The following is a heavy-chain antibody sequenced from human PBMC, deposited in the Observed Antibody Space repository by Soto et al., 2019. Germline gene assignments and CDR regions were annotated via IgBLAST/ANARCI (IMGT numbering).Heavy chain of an antibody. Sequence: GSLRLSCAASGFTFSSYGIHWVRQAPGKGLEWVAVISYDGSNKYYADSVKGRFTISRDNSKNTLYLQMNSLRAEDTAVYYCAVGFGGIIVADPDAFDIWGQGTMVTVSS. D-gene: IGHD3-16*02. CDR2: ISYDGSNK. CDR1: GFTFSSYG. J-gene: IGHJ3*02. V-gene: IGHV3-30*03. CDR3: AVGFGGIIVADPDAFDI.